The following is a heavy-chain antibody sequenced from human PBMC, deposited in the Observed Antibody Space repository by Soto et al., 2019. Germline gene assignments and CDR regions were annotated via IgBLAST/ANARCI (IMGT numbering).Heavy chain of an antibody. Sequence: GGSLRLSCAASGFDFSSYAMNWARQAPGKGLEWVSGISGSGIDVYYADSVRGRFTISRDNSKNTIYLQVNSLRVEDTAMYYCAFGTRGVVDTYYHYWGRGTMVTVSS. CDR2: ISGSGIDV. CDR1: GFDFSSYA. CDR3: AFGTRGVVDTYYHY. D-gene: IGHD3-10*01. J-gene: IGHJ4*02. V-gene: IGHV3-23*05.